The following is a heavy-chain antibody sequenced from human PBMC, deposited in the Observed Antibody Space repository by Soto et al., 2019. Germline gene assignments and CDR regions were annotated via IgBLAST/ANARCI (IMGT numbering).Heavy chain of an antibody. V-gene: IGHV4-39*07. J-gene: IGHJ3*02. CDR1: GGSISSSSYY. Sequence: SETLSLSCTVSGGSISSSSYYWGWIRQPPGKGLEWIGSIYYSGSTYYNPSLKSRVTISVDTSKNQFSLKLSSVTAADTAVYYCARDRLRYSSGWGAFDIWGQGTMVTVSS. D-gene: IGHD6-19*01. CDR2: IYYSGST. CDR3: ARDRLRYSSGWGAFDI.